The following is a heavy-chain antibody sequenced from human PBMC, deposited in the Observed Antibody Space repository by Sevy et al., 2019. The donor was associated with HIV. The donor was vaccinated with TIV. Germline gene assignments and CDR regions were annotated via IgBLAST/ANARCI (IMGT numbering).Heavy chain of an antibody. J-gene: IGHJ6*02. V-gene: IGHV3-48*03. Sequence: GGSLRLSCAASGFTFSSYEMNWVRQAPGKGLEWVSYISSSGSTIYYADSVKGRFTISRENAKNSRYLQMNSLRAEDTAVYYCARDSSTYYYDSSGYYYYYYGMDVWGQGTTVTVSS. CDR2: ISSSGSTI. CDR1: GFTFSSYE. D-gene: IGHD3-22*01. CDR3: ARDSSTYYYDSSGYYYYYYGMDV.